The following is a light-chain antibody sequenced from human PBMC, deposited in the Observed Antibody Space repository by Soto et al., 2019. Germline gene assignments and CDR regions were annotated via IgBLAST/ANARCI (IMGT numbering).Light chain of an antibody. Sequence: EIVLTPSPVTLSVSLGERATLSCRASQSVSSDLAWYQQKPGQAPRLLIYGAFNRATGVPARFSGSGSGTEFTLTISSLQSEDFAVYYCQQYNNWPPITFGQGTRLEIK. J-gene: IGKJ5*01. CDR1: QSVSSD. CDR2: GAF. V-gene: IGKV3-15*01. CDR3: QQYNNWPPIT.